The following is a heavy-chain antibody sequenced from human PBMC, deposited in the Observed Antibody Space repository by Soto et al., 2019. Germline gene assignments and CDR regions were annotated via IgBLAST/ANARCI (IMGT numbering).Heavy chain of an antibody. CDR2: IYSGGST. J-gene: IGHJ4*02. CDR3: ARDFSSIGSY. Sequence: GGSLRLSCAASGFTVSSDYMSWVRQAPGKGLEWVSVIYSGGSTYYADSVKGRFTISRDNSKNTLYLQMNSLRAVDTAVYYCARDFSSIGSYWGQGSLVTVSS. CDR1: GFTVSSDY. D-gene: IGHD3-22*01. V-gene: IGHV3-53*01.